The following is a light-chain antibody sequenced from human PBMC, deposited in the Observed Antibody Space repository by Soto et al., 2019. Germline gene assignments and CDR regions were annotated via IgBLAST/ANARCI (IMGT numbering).Light chain of an antibody. CDR2: GSS. V-gene: IGKV3-20*01. Sequence: EVELTQSPGTLSLSPGERATLSCRASQSVSNNYFAWYQQKPGQAPRLLIFGSSDRATAIPDRFSGSGSGTDFTLTISRLEPEDFAVYYCQQYGSSPPYTFGQGTKLEIK. CDR3: QQYGSSPPYT. J-gene: IGKJ2*01. CDR1: QSVSNNY.